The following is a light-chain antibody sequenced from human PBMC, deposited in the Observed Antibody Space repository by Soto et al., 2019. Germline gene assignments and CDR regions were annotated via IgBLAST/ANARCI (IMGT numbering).Light chain of an antibody. CDR3: GTWDSSLTIGVI. V-gene: IGLV2-8*01. J-gene: IGLJ2*01. CDR2: EVT. CDR1: SSDVGTYDY. Sequence: QSALTQPPSASGSPGQSVTISCTGTSSDVGTYDYVSWYQQHPGKAPKLMIYEVTKRPSGVPDRFSGSKSGNTASLTVSGLQSEDEADYYCGTWDSSLTIGVIFGGGTKLTVL.